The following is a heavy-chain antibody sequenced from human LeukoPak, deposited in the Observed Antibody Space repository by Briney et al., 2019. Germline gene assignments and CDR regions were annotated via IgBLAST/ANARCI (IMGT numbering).Heavy chain of an antibody. CDR2: IYYSGST. D-gene: IGHD4/OR15-4a*01. J-gene: IGHJ4*02. CDR3: ARRDMELFDY. V-gene: IGHV4-39*01. Sequence: SETLSLTCTVSGGSISSSSYYWGWIRQPPGKGLEWIGSIYYSGSTYYNPSLKSRVTISVDTSKNQFSLKLSSVTAAHTAVYYCARRDMELFDYWGQGTLVTVSS. CDR1: GGSISSSSYY.